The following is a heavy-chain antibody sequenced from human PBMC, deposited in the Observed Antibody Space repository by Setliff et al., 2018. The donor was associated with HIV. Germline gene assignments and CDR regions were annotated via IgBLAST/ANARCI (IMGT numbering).Heavy chain of an antibody. CDR1: GYTFTSYG. Sequence: ASVKVSCKASGYTFTSYGISWVRQAPGQGLEWMGWISGYNGNTNYAQKLQGRVTMTTDTSTSTAYKELRSLRSDDTAVYYCARPIAVAGIYYFDYWGQGTLVTVSS. J-gene: IGHJ4*02. D-gene: IGHD6-19*01. CDR3: ARPIAVAGIYYFDY. CDR2: ISGYNGNT. V-gene: IGHV1-18*01.